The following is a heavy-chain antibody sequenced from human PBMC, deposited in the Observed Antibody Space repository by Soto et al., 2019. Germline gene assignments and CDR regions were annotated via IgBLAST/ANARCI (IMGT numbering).Heavy chain of an antibody. CDR2: IIPIFGSA. V-gene: IGHV1-69*01. D-gene: IGHD3-22*01. J-gene: IGHJ6*02. Sequence: VQLVQSGAEVKKPGSSVKVSCKASGGTFSSYAISWVRQAPGQGLEWMGGIIPIFGSANYAQKFQGRVTITADESTSTAYMDLSSLRSEDTAVYYCARDLKRYYDSSGYGYYYYGMDVWGQGTTVTVSS. CDR3: ARDLKRYYDSSGYGYYYYGMDV. CDR1: GGTFSSYA.